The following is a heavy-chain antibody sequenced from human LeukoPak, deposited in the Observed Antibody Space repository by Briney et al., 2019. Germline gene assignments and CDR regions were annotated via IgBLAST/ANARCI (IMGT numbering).Heavy chain of an antibody. Sequence: GGSLRLSCAASGFTFSSYWMSWVRQAPGKGLEWVANIKEDGGEKNYVDSVKGRFTISRDNAKDSLSLQMNSLRAEDTAVYYCARDYRGSADPRNFDYWGQGTLVTVSS. CDR3: ARDYRGSADPRNFDY. D-gene: IGHD5-12*01. CDR2: IKEDGGEK. CDR1: GFTFSSYW. J-gene: IGHJ4*02. V-gene: IGHV3-7*01.